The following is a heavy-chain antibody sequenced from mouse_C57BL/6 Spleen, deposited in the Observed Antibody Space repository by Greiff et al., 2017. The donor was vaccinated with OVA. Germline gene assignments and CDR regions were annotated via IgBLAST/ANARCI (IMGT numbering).Heavy chain of an antibody. CDR1: GFTFSDFY. CDR3: ARDGRYYAMDY. Sequence: EVNLVESGGGLVQSGRSLRLSCATSGFTFSDFYMEWVRQAPGKGLEWIAASRNKANDYTTEYSASVKGRFIVSRDTSQSILYLQMNALRAEDTAIYYCARDGRYYAMDYWGQGTSVTVSS. J-gene: IGHJ4*01. CDR2: SRNKANDYTT. V-gene: IGHV7-1*01.